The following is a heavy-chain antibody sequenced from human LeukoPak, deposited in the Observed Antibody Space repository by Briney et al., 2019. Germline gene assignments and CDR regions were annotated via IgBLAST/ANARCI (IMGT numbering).Heavy chain of an antibody. CDR3: ARGRETPSGLVVAATPISFDY. CDR1: GGSFSGYY. V-gene: IGHV4-34*01. D-gene: IGHD2-15*01. J-gene: IGHJ4*02. Sequence: PSETLSLTCAVYGGSFSGYYWSWIRQPPGKGLEWIGEINHSGSTNYNPSLKSRVTISVDTSKNQSSLKLSSVTAADTAVYYCARGRETPSGLVVAATPISFDYWGQGTLVTVSS. CDR2: INHSGST.